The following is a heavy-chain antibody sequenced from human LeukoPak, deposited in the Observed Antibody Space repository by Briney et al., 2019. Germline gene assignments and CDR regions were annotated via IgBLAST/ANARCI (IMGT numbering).Heavy chain of an antibody. Sequence: PGGSLRLSCAASGFSLSAYWMTWVRQAPGKGLEWVANINRDGSQKNHVDSVKGRFTISRDNAKNSLYLQINSLRAEDTAVYYCAKAPQSPRYRIFDYWGQGTLVTVSS. J-gene: IGHJ4*02. CDR2: INRDGSQK. CDR3: AKAPQSPRYRIFDY. V-gene: IGHV3-7*03. D-gene: IGHD1-1*01. CDR1: GFSLSAYW.